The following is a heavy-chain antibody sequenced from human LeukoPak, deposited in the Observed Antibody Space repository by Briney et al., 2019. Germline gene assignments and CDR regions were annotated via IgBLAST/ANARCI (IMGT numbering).Heavy chain of an antibody. J-gene: IGHJ4*02. Sequence: MPSETLSLTCVVSGGSISSGGYSWSWIRQPPGKGLEWIGYIYHSGSTYYNPSLKSRVTISVDRSKNHFSLNLSSVTAADTAVYYCARGQGTVTTHWGQGTLVTVSS. D-gene: IGHD4-11*01. V-gene: IGHV4-30-2*01. CDR3: ARGQGTVTTH. CDR1: GGSISSGGYS. CDR2: IYHSGST.